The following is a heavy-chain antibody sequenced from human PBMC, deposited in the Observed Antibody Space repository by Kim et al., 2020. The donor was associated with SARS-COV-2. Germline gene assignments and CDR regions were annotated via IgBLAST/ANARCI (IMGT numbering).Heavy chain of an antibody. CDR2: IYSGGST. Sequence: GGSLRLSCAASGFTVSSNYMSWVRQAPGKGLEWVSVIYSGGSTYYADSVKGRFTISRDNSKNTLYLQMNSLRAEDTAVYYCASDSSSSRGGFYYYYGMDVWGQGTTVTVSS. CDR1: GFTVSSNY. J-gene: IGHJ6*02. V-gene: IGHV3-53*01. D-gene: IGHD6-6*01. CDR3: ASDSSSSRGGFYYYYGMDV.